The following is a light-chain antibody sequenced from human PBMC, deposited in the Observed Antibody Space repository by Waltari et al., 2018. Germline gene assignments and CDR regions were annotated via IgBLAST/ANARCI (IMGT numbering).Light chain of an antibody. CDR3: QQGNSFPPT. CDR1: QGISNW. J-gene: IGKJ1*01. CDR2: SAS. V-gene: IGKV1-12*01. Sequence: DIQMTQSPSSVSASVGDRVTITCRASQGISNWLAWYQQKTGKAPKLLIYSASILQTGVPSRFSGSGSGTDFTLTISNLQPEDFATYFCQQGNSFPPTFGQGTKVEVK.